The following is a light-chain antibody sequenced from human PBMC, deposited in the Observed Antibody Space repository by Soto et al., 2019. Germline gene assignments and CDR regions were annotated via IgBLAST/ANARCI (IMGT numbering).Light chain of an antibody. V-gene: IGKV4-1*01. CDR1: QTFLYNSNNNHH. CDR2: WTS. J-gene: IGKJ1*01. CDR3: QQSFGNFTLT. Sequence: DIVLTQSPDSLAVSLGERATINCRSSQTFLYNSNNNHHLIWYQQKPGQSPKLLIYWTSTRESGVPERFIGSGSGAEFTLTISSLQAEDVAVYYCQQSFGNFTLTFGQGTKVEIK.